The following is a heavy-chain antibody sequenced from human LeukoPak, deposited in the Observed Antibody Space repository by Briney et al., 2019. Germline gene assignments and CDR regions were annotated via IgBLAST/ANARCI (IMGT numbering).Heavy chain of an antibody. CDR3: VKGRMSEDGLDF. V-gene: IGHV3-23*01. CDR2: ISSSGNT. J-gene: IGHJ4*02. D-gene: IGHD5-24*01. CDR1: GFTFGRSA. Sequence: GGSLRLSCEASGFTFGRSAMTWVRQTPGKGLEWFSSISSSGNTYYADSVKGRFTISRDNSKNLVNLQMNSLRAEDTAIYYCVKGRMSEDGLDFWGQGSLVTVSS.